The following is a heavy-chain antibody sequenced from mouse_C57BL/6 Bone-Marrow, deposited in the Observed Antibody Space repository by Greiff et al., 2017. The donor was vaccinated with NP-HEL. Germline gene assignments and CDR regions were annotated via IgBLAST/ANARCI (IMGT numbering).Heavy chain of an antibody. CDR1: GYTFTSYW. CDR2: IHPSDSDT. J-gene: IGHJ3*01. D-gene: IGHD1-1*01. Sequence: QVQLQPPGAELVKPGASVKVSCQASGYTFTSYWMHWVKQRPGQGLEWVGRIHPSDSDTNYNQKFTGKATLTVDKSSSPAHMPLSSPTSDDSAVYYCAIGGYYGSSFAYWGQGTLVTVSA. V-gene: IGHV1-74*01. CDR3: AIGGYYGSSFAY.